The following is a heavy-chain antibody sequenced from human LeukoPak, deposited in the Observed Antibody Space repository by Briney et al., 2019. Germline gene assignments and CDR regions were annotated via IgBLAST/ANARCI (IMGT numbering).Heavy chain of an antibody. CDR2: IRSKTFGGTT. D-gene: IGHD5-18*01. CDR3: TRYSGRTDY. J-gene: IGHJ4*02. V-gene: IGHV3-49*03. Sequence: GSLRLSCTSSGFTSGTYAVSWFRQAPGKGLEWVAFIRSKTFGGTTEYAASVKGRFTISRDDSKSIAYLQMNSLKTEDTAVYYCTRYSGRTDYWGQGTLVSVSS. CDR1: GFTSGTYA.